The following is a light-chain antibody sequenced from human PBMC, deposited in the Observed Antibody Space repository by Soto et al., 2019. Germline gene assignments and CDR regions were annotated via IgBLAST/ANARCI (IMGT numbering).Light chain of an antibody. Sequence: EIGLTQSPATLSLSPGEGATLSCRASQSVGSNLAWYQQKPGQAPRLLIYGASTRATGIPARFSGSGSGTEFTLTISSLQSEDFALYYCQQYNNWPPVTFGQGTKVDIK. CDR1: QSVGSN. CDR3: QQYNNWPPVT. CDR2: GAS. V-gene: IGKV3-15*01. J-gene: IGKJ1*01.